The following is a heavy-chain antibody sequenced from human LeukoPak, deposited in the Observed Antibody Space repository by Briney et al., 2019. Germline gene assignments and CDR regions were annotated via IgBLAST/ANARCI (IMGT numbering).Heavy chain of an antibody. CDR1: GFTFSSNY. J-gene: IGHJ6*04. CDR3: ARDPLLAVPTTDYYYYYGMDV. D-gene: IGHD4-11*01. Sequence: GGSLRLSCAASGFTFSSNYMSWVRQAPGKGLEWVSVICSGGSTYYTDSVTGRFTSSRDNSKNTLYLQMNSLRAEDTAVYYCARDPLLAVPTTDYYYYYGMDVWGKGTTVTVSS. CDR2: ICSGGST. V-gene: IGHV3-53*01.